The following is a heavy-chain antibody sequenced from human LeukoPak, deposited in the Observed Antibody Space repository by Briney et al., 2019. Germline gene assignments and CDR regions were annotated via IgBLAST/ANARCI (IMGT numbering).Heavy chain of an antibody. D-gene: IGHD1-26*01. CDR1: GGSFSGYY. V-gene: IGHV4-34*01. CDR2: IKLSGST. CDR3: ARGAIVGAQTRPQHYYYYYGMDV. Sequence: PSETLSLTCAVYGGSFSGYYWSWIRQPPGKGLEWIGEIKLSGSTNYNPSRKSRVPISVDTSKNQFSLKLSSVTAADTAVYYGARGAIVGAQTRPQHYYYYYGMDVWGQGTTVTVSS. J-gene: IGHJ6*02.